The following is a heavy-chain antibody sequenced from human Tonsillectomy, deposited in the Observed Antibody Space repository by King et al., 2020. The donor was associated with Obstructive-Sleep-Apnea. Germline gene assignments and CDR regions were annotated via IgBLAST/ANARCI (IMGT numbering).Heavy chain of an antibody. CDR2: ISGSASST. D-gene: IGHD6-13*01. Sequence: DVQLVESGGGLVQPGGSLRLSCAASGFTFSSYAMTWVRLAPGKGLEWVSGISGSASSTYSADSGRGRFTISRDNSKNTVYLQMNSLRAEDTAIYYCAKDRTAAGIPHYGMDVWGQGTTVTVSS. CDR3: AKDRTAAGIPHYGMDV. CDR1: GFTFSSYA. J-gene: IGHJ6*02. V-gene: IGHV3-23*04.